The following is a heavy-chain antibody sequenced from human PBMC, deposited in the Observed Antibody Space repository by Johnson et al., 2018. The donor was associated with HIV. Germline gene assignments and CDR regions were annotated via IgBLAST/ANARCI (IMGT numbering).Heavy chain of an antibody. CDR2: INQDGSEK. V-gene: IGHV3-7*02. J-gene: IGHJ3*02. CDR3: ARARTVVIARPDAFDI. CDR1: EFTFGNYW. Sequence: MLLVESGGGLVQPGGSLRLSCAASEFTFGNYWISWLRQAPGKGLEWVANINQDGSEKLYVDSVKGPFTISRDNAKNTLYLQMNSLRAEDTAVYYCARARTVVIARPDAFDIWGQGTMVTVSS. D-gene: IGHD2-21*01.